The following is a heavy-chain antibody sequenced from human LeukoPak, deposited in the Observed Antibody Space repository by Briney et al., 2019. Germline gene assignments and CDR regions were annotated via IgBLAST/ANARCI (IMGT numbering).Heavy chain of an antibody. CDR3: ARDQYCSSTSCDAFDI. CDR1: GFTFSSYS. J-gene: IGHJ3*02. CDR2: ISSSSSYI. V-gene: IGHV3-21*01. Sequence: PGGSLRLSCAASGFTFSSYSMNWARQAPGKGLEWVSSISSSSSYIYYADSVKGRFTISRDNAKNSLYLQMNSLRAEDTAVYYCARDQYCSSTSCDAFDIWGQGTMVTVSS. D-gene: IGHD2-2*01.